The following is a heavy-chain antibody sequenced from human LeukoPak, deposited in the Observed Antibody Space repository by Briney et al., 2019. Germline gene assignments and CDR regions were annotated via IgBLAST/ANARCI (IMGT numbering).Heavy chain of an antibody. D-gene: IGHD6-13*01. CDR2: IYYIGST. CDR3: ARGAAAGTVYFDY. J-gene: IGHJ4*02. Sequence: SETLSLTCTVSGGSISSYYWSWIRQPPGKGLDWIGYIYYIGSTNYNPSLKSRVTISVDTSKKQFSLKLRSVTAADTAVHYCARGAAAGTVYFDYWGQGSLVTVSS. V-gene: IGHV4-59*01. CDR1: GGSISSYY.